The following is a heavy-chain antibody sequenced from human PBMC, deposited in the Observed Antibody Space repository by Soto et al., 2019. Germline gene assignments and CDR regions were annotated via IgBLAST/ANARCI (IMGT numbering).Heavy chain of an antibody. CDR3: AKERTYSVASGFDY. Sequence: QVQLVDSGGGVVQPGRSLRLSCAASGFTFTTYGMHWVRRAPGKELEWVAVISYDGSHAYYADSVKGRFTISRDNSKKPLYLQINSLRAEDTAVYYCAKERTYSVASGFDYWGRGTLVTVSS. V-gene: IGHV3-30*18. J-gene: IGHJ4*02. D-gene: IGHD1-26*01. CDR1: GFTFTTYG. CDR2: ISYDGSHA.